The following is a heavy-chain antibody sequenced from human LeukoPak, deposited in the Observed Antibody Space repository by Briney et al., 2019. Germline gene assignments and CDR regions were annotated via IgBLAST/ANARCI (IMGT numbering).Heavy chain of an antibody. CDR1: GFIFSSYC. D-gene: IGHD2-2*01. V-gene: IGHV3-7*03. Sequence: GGSLRLSCAASGFIFSSYCMSWVRQAPGKGLEWVANIKEDGSEKYYVDSVKGRFTISRDNAKNSLYLQTNSLRAEDTAVDYCARRALRYCSSTSCPAQYYGVDVWGKGTTVTVS. CDR2: IKEDGSEK. CDR3: ARRALRYCSSTSCPAQYYGVDV. J-gene: IGHJ6*04.